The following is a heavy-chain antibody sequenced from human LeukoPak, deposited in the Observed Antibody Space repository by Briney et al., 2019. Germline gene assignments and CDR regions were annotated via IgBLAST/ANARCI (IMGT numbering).Heavy chain of an antibody. J-gene: IGHJ1*01. Sequence: PGRSLRLSCAASGFTFSSYAMHWVRQAPGKGLEWVAVISYDGSNKYYADSVKGRFTISRDNSKNTLYLQMNSLRAEDTAVYYCARSYYDSTGYYLAEYFQHWGQGTLVTVSS. V-gene: IGHV3-30-3*01. D-gene: IGHD3-22*01. CDR1: GFTFSSYA. CDR3: ARSYYDSTGYYLAEYFQH. CDR2: ISYDGSNK.